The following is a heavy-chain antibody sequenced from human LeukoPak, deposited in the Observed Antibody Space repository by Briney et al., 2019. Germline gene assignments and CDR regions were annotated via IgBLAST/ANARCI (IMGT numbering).Heavy chain of an antibody. J-gene: IGHJ4*02. Sequence: PSETLSLTCTVSGGSVSSGSYYWSWIRQPPGKGLEWIGYISYSGSTKYNPSLKSRVTISVDTSKNQFSLKLSSVTAADTAVYYCARDRRAYYDSGAYFDYWGQGTLVTVSS. CDR1: GGSVSSGSYY. CDR2: ISYSGST. V-gene: IGHV4-61*01. D-gene: IGHD3-22*01. CDR3: ARDRRAYYDSGAYFDY.